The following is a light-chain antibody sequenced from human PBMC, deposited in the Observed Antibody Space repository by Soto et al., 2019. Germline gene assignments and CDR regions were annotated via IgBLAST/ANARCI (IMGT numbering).Light chain of an antibody. Sequence: QAVVTQQPSVYGSPGQPVTIYCTGSSSNIVAGYDVHWCQHLPVTDPKLLIYHNNIRPSVVPDLFSVSKSGTSSSLAITALKAADEADYNCQSFDLSLSRPIFGGGTKITVL. J-gene: IGLJ2*01. CDR2: HNN. CDR1: SSNIVAGYD. CDR3: QSFDLSLSRPI. V-gene: IGLV1-40*01.